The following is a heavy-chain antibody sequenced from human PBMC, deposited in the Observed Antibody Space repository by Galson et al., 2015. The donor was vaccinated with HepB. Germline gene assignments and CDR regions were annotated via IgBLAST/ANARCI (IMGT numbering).Heavy chain of an antibody. CDR3: VKCYGDYPYYFDY. V-gene: IGHV3-9*01. CDR1: GFTFDDYA. J-gene: IGHJ4*02. CDR2: ISWNSGSI. Sequence: SLRLSCAASGFTFDDYAMHWVRQAPGKGLEWVSGISWNSGSIGYADSVKGRFTISRDNAKNSLYLQMNSLRAEDTALYYCVKCYGDYPYYFDYWGQGTLVTVSS. D-gene: IGHD4-17*01.